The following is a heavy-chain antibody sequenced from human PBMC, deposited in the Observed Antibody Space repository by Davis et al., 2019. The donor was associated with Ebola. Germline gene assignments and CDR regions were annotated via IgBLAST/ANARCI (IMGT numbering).Heavy chain of an antibody. J-gene: IGHJ4*02. CDR2: IIPIFGTA. CDR1: GGTFSSYA. V-gene: IGHV1-69*13. D-gene: IGHD2-2*01. Sequence: AASVKVSCKASGGTFSSYAISWVRQAPGQGLEWMGGIIPIFGTANYAQKFQGRVTITADESTSTAYMELSSLRSEDTAVYYCARDSLCGSTSCWVRYWGQGTLVTVSS. CDR3: ARDSLCGSTSCWVRY.